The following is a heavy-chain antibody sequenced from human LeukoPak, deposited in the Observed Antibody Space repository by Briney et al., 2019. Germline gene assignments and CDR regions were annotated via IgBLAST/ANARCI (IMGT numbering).Heavy chain of an antibody. CDR3: ARGIGGRDYYMDV. Sequence: PGGSLRLSCTASGFTFGDYAMSWVRQAPGKGLEWISYISSTGNTIYYADSVKGRFSISRDKAKNTLYLQMNSLRAEDTAVYYCARGIGGRDYYMDVWGKGTTVTVSS. D-gene: IGHD3-10*01. J-gene: IGHJ6*03. CDR2: ISSTGNTI. CDR1: GFTFGDYA. V-gene: IGHV3-48*03.